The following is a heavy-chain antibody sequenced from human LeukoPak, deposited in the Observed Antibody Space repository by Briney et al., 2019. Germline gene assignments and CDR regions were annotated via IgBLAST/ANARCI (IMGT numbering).Heavy chain of an antibody. CDR1: GFIFSSYW. V-gene: IGHV3-7*01. J-gene: IGHJ6*02. CDR3: ARGRRYSSSWYWYYYGMDV. Sequence: GGSLRLSCAASGFIFSSYWMSWVRQAPGKGLEWVANIIQDGSEKYYVDSVKGRFTISRDNAKNSLYLQMNSLRAEDTAVYYCARGRRYSSSWYWYYYGMDVWGQGTTVTVSS. D-gene: IGHD6-13*01. CDR2: IIQDGSEK.